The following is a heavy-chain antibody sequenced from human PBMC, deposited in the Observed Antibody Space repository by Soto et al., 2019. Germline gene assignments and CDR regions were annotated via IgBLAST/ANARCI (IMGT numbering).Heavy chain of an antibody. J-gene: IGHJ4*02. CDR1: GDTFTGFY. Sequence: GASVKVSCKASGDTFTGFYMHWVRQAPGEGLEWMGIIRPGESVTTYAQKFQGRITMTKDTSASTVYMELSSLRSEDTAVYYCAREPPHTSGFDYWGQGTLVTVSS. D-gene: IGHD6-19*01. CDR3: AREPPHTSGFDY. V-gene: IGHV1-46*01. CDR2: IRPGESVT.